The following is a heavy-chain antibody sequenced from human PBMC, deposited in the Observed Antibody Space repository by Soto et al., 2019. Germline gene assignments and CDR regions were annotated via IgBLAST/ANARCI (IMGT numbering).Heavy chain of an antibody. CDR1: GGSISSSNW. V-gene: IGHV4-4*02. CDR3: ARAPAGIAAAGIYYYGMDV. CDR2: IYHSGST. Sequence: SETLSLTCAVSGGSISSSNWWSWVRQPPGKGLEWIGEIYHSGSTNYNPSLKSRVTISVDKSKNQFSLKLSSVTAADTAVYYCARAPAGIAAAGIYYYGMDVWGQGTKVTVSS. D-gene: IGHD6-13*01. J-gene: IGHJ6*02.